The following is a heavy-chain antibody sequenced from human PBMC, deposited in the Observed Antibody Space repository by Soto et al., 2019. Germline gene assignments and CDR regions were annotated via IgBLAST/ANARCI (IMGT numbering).Heavy chain of an antibody. Sequence: QVQLVQSGTEVKKPGSSVKVSCKASGGTFSSYTISWVRQAPGQGLEWMGRIIPILGIANYAQKFQGRVTITADKSTSTAYMELSRLRSEDTALDYCAPDSSSCWFDPWGQGTLVTVSS. J-gene: IGHJ5*02. D-gene: IGHD6-13*01. CDR2: IIPILGIA. V-gene: IGHV1-69*02. CDR1: GGTFSSYT. CDR3: APDSSSCWFDP.